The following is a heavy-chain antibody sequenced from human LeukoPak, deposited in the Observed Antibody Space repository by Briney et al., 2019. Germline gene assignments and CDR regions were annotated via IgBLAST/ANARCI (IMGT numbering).Heavy chain of an antibody. V-gene: IGHV6-1*01. J-gene: IGHJ4*02. CDR2: TYYRSKWYS. CDR3: ARGQTGSGRIFDY. Sequence: SQTLSLTCVISGDXVSSSTAAWNWIRQSPSRGLEWLGRTYYRSKWYSDFAEYVKSRITIDPDTSKNQFSLQLNSVTPDDTAVYFCARGQTGSGRIFDYWGQGTLVTVSS. CDR1: GDXVSSSTAA. D-gene: IGHD2-15*01.